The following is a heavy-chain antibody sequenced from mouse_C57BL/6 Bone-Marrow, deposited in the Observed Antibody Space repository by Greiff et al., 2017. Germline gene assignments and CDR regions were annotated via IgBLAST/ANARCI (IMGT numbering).Heavy chain of an antibody. Sequence: VQLQQPGAELVKPGASVKMSCKASGYTFTSYWITWVKQRPGQGLEWIGDIYPGSGSTNYNEKFKSKATLTVDTSSSTAYMQLSRLTSEDSAVYYCASSGLLGLRLWDYWGQGTTLTVSS. V-gene: IGHV1-55*01. CDR2: IYPGSGST. CDR1: GYTFTSYW. J-gene: IGHJ2*01. D-gene: IGHD2-2*01. CDR3: ASSGLLGLRLWDY.